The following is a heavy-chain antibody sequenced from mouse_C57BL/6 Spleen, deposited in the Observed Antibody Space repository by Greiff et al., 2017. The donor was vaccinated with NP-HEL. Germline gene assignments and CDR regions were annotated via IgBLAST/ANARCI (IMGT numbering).Heavy chain of an antibody. D-gene: IGHD3-2*02. CDR3: ASQTAQATYAMDY. Sequence: EVKLMESGPELVKPGASVKISCKASGYSFTDYNMNWVKQSNGKSLEWIGVINPNYGTTSYNQKFKGKATLTVDQSSSTAYMQLNSLTSEDSAVYYCASQTAQATYAMDYWGQGTSVTVSS. J-gene: IGHJ4*01. V-gene: IGHV1-39*01. CDR2: INPNYGTT. CDR1: GYSFTDYN.